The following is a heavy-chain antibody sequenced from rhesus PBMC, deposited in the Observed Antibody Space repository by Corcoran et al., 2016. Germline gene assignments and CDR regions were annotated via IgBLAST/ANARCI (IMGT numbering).Heavy chain of an antibody. CDR1: GFTFGSYA. J-gene: IGHJ4*01. V-gene: IGHV1-198*02. CDR3: ASSIAAAGPFDY. D-gene: IGHD6S26*01. CDR2: IIPLVGIT. Sequence: QVQLVQSGAEVKKPGASVKVSCKASGFTFGSYAINWVRQAPGQGLELMGVIIPLVGITKHANKFQGRVTYTADTSTSTAYMELSSLRSEDTAVYYCASSIAAAGPFDYWGQGVLVTVSS.